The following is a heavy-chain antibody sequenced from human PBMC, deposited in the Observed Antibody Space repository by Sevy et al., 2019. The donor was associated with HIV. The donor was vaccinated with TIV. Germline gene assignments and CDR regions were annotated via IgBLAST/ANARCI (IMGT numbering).Heavy chain of an antibody. D-gene: IGHD2-15*01. Sequence: GGSLRLSCAAFGFTFSTSTMNWVRQAPGKGLEWVSLMTSSGSYILYADSVKGRFTISRDNAKNSVFPQMNSLRVEDTAVYYCVRDGWNYWGQGTLVTVSS. J-gene: IGHJ4*02. CDR1: GFTFSTST. CDR2: MTSSGSYI. V-gene: IGHV3-21*01. CDR3: VRDGWNY.